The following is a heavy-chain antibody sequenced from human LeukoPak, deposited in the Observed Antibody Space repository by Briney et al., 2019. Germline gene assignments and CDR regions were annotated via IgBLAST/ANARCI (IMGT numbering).Heavy chain of an antibody. V-gene: IGHV1-18*01. Sequence: ASVKVSCKASGYTFTSYGISWVRQAPGQGLEWMGWISAYNGNTNYAQKLQGRVTMTTDTSTSIAYMELRSLRSDDTAVYYCARDGPNCSGGSCYSYYYGMDVWGQGTTVTVSS. D-gene: IGHD2-15*01. CDR1: GYTFTSYG. CDR2: ISAYNGNT. J-gene: IGHJ6*02. CDR3: ARDGPNCSGGSCYSYYYGMDV.